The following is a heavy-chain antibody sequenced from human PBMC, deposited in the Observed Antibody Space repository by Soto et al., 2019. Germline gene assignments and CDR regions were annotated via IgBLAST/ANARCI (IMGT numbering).Heavy chain of an antibody. J-gene: IGHJ6*02. CDR3: VKTRVAVRRLMGYYYGMDV. D-gene: IGHD3-10*01. V-gene: IGHV3-64D*08. Sequence: PGGSLRLSCSVSGFTFSSYAMHWVRQAPGKGLEYVSAIDSDGGSTYLADSVKGRFTISRDNFKNTLYLEMSSLRGEDTALYYCVKTRVAVRRLMGYYYGMDVWGQGTTVTVSS. CDR2: IDSDGGST. CDR1: GFTFSSYA.